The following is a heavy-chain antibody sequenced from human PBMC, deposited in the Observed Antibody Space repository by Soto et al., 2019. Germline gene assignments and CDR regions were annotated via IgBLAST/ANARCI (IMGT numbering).Heavy chain of an antibody. D-gene: IGHD6-13*01. J-gene: IGHJ3*02. V-gene: IGHV1-8*01. CDR3: ARVRTAAGTWFWEAFDI. Sequence: ASVKVSCKASGYTFTSYDINWVRQATGQGLEWMGWMNPNSGNTGYAQKFQGRVTMTRNTSISTAYMELSSLRSEDTAVYYCARVRTAAGTWFWEAFDIWGQGTMVTVSS. CDR2: MNPNSGNT. CDR1: GYTFTSYD.